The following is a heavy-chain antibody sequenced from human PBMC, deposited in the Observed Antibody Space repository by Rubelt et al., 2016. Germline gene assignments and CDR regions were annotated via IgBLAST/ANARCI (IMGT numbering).Heavy chain of an antibody. CDR3: ARVGYCIGGCYPFDL. J-gene: IGHJ4*02. Sequence: VRQAPGKGLEWVSPISDTSKYIFHADSVGGRFTISRDDAKNSLFLQMNGLRVEDTAIYYCARVGYCIGGCYPFDLWGQGTLVTVSS. D-gene: IGHD2-15*01. CDR2: ISDTSKYI. V-gene: IGHV3-21*06.